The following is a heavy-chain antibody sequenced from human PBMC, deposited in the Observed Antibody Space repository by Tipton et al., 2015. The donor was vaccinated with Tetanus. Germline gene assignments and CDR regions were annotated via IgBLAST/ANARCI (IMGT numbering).Heavy chain of an antibody. CDR1: GGSIRSDNYY. J-gene: IGHJ3*01. Sequence: LRLSCTVSGGSIRSDNYYWSWIRQPPGKGLEWIAYIFHSGSTNYSPSLKSRVAISMDTSKNQISLKLSSVTAADTAVYYCARRSYCSSSRCFDAFDLWGQGTMVTVSS. D-gene: IGHD2-2*01. CDR2: IFHSGST. V-gene: IGHV4-61*01. CDR3: ARRSYCSSSRCFDAFDL.